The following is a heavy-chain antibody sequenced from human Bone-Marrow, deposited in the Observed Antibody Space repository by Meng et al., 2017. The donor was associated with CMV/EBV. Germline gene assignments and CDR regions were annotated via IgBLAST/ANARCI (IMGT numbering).Heavy chain of an antibody. J-gene: IGHJ4*02. V-gene: IGHV5-51*01. CDR2: IYPGDSDT. CDR3: ASSPSSSSPSDY. Sequence: YWIGWVRQMPGKGLEWMGIIYPGDSDTRYSPSFQGQVTISADKSISTAYLQWSSLKASDTAMYYCASSPSSSSPSDYWGQGTLVTVSS. CDR1: YW. D-gene: IGHD6-13*01.